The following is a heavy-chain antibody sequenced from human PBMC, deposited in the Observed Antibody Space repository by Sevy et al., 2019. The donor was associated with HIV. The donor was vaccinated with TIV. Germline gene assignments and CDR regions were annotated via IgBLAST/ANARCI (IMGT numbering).Heavy chain of an antibody. CDR3: ARGSRDLLWFGELSLAFDI. V-gene: IGHV1-69*06. CDR1: GGTFSSYA. CDR2: IIPIFGTA. J-gene: IGHJ3*02. Sequence: ASVKVSCKASGGTFSSYAISWVRQAPGQGLEWMGGIIPIFGTANYAQKFQGRVTITADKSTSTAYMELSSLRSEDTAVYYCARGSRDLLWFGELSLAFDIWGQGTMVTVSS. D-gene: IGHD3-10*01.